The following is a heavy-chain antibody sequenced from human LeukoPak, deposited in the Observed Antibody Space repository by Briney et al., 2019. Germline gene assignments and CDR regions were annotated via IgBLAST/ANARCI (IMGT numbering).Heavy chain of an antibody. CDR2: ISAYNGNT. Sequence: RASVKVSCKASGYTFTGYYMHWVRQAPGQGLEWMGWISAYNGNTNYAQKLQGRVTMTTDTSTSTAYMELRSLRSDDTAVYYCARVARFFDAFDIWGQGTMVTVSS. V-gene: IGHV1-18*04. CDR1: GYTFTGYY. CDR3: ARVARFFDAFDI. J-gene: IGHJ3*02.